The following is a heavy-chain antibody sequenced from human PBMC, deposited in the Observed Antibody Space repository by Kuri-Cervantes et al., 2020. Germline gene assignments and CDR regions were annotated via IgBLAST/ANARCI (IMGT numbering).Heavy chain of an antibody. CDR3: ARGGYSSSSPYYYYKEV. J-gene: IGHJ6*03. CDR1: NESFSGYY. CDR2: INHSGST. D-gene: IGHD6-6*01. Sequence: ASFNESFSGYYWSWIRQPTGKGLEWIGEINHSGSTNYNPFLKSRVTISVDTSKNQFSLKLSSVTAADTAVYYCARGGYSSSSPYYYYKEVWDQGTTVTVSS. V-gene: IGHV4-34*01.